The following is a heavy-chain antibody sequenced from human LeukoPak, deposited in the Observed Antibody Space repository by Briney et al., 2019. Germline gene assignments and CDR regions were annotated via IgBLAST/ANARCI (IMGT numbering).Heavy chain of an antibody. Sequence: GGSLRLSCAASGFTFSSYSMNWVRQAPGKGLEWVSSISSSSSYIYYADSVKGRFTISRDNAKNSLYLQTNSLRAEDTAVYYCARDETMVRGDPDYYFDYWGQGTLVTVSS. V-gene: IGHV3-21*01. CDR3: ARDETMVRGDPDYYFDY. J-gene: IGHJ4*02. CDR1: GFTFSSYS. D-gene: IGHD3-10*01. CDR2: ISSSSSYI.